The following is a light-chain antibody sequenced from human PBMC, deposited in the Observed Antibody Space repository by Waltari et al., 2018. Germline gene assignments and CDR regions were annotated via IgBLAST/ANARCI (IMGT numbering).Light chain of an antibody. Sequence: QSALTQPASVSGSPGQSITISCTGFNSNVGSYNLVSWYQKHPGKAPKLLIYEGNRRPSGVTNRFSGSKSANTASLTLSGLQAEDEADYYCCSNVGSSVFFGGGTKLTVL. CDR3: CSNVGSSVF. CDR2: EGN. J-gene: IGLJ2*01. CDR1: NSNVGSYNL. V-gene: IGLV2-23*03.